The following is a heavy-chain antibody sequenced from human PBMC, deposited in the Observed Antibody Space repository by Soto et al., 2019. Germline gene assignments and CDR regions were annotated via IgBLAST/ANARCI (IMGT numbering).Heavy chain of an antibody. V-gene: IGHV4-59*08. CDR3: ASSTIFGVVNYGMDV. CDR2: IYYSGST. CDR1: GGSISSYY. D-gene: IGHD3-3*01. J-gene: IGHJ6*02. Sequence: SETLSLTCTVSGGSISSYYWSWIRQPPGKGLEWIGYIYYSGSTYYNPSLKSRVTISVDTSKNQFSLKLSSVTAADTAVYYCASSTIFGVVNYGMDVWGQGTTVTVSS.